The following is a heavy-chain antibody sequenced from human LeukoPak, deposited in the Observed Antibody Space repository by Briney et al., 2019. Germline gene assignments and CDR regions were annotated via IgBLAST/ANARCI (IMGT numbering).Heavy chain of an antibody. V-gene: IGHV3-7*03. J-gene: IGHJ3*01. CDR3: ARGDYFDRAFDV. Sequence: GGSLRLSCATSGFTFSSNWMSWVRHVPGRGLDWVANIKPDGSAEYYVDSVKGRFTISRDNAKNSLYLQMNSLRAEDTAVYYCARGDYFDRAFDVWGQGTTVTVSS. D-gene: IGHD3-22*01. CDR1: GFTFSSNW. CDR2: IKPDGSAE.